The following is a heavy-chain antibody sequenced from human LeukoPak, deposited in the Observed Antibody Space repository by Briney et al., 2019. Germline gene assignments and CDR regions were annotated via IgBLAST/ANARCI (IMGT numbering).Heavy chain of an antibody. Sequence: SQTLSLTCAISGDSVSSNSAAWNWSRQSPSRGLEWLGRTYYRSKWYNDYAVSVKSRITINPDTSKNQFSLQLNSVTPEDTAVYYCARDRGEQLVRFYYYYMDVWGKGTTVTVSS. D-gene: IGHD6-6*01. J-gene: IGHJ6*03. CDR1: GDSVSSNSAA. CDR2: TYYRSKWYN. CDR3: ARDRGEQLVRFYYYYMDV. V-gene: IGHV6-1*01.